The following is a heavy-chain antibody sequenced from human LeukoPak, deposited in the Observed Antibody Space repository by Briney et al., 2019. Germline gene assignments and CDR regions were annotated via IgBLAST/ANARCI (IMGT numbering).Heavy chain of an antibody. V-gene: IGHV3-23*01. D-gene: IGHD3-22*01. CDR2: ICGSGDAT. CDR1: GFTFSSLA. J-gene: IGHJ4*02. Sequence: GGSLRLSCTASGFTFSSLAMHWVRQAPGKGLEWVSGICGSGDATYYADSVRGRFTVSRDNSKNTLYLQMSSLRAEDTALYFCARVLSIGFHYDYWGPGTLVTVSS. CDR3: ARVLSIGFHYDY.